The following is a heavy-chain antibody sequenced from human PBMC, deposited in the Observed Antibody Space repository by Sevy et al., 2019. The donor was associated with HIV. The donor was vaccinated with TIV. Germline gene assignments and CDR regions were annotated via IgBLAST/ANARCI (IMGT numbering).Heavy chain of an antibody. CDR1: GISVNSNY. V-gene: IGHV3-66*01. D-gene: IGHD5-18*01. J-gene: IGHJ4*02. CDR3: ARGKSGYGYALNY. CDR2: IYSDETT. Sequence: GGSLRLSCAASGISVNSNYMTWVRQAPGKGLEGVSVIYSDETTYHADSVKDRFTIYRDNSKNKLYLQMSSLSAEDTAIYYCARGKSGYGYALNYWGQGTLVTVSS.